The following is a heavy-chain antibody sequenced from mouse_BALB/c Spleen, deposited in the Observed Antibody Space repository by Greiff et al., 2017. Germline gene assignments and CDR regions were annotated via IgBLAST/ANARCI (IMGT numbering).Heavy chain of an antibody. CDR2: INPYNDGT. CDR3: ARYIYLIPYYAMDY. J-gene: IGHJ4*01. Sequence: EVQLQQSGPELVKPGASVKMSCKASGYTFTSYVMHWVKQKPGQGLEWIGYINPYNDGTKYNEKFKGKATLTSDKSSSTAYMELSSLTSEDSAVYYCARYIYLIPYYAMDYWGQGTSVTVSS. D-gene: IGHD1-1*01. CDR1: GYTFTSYV. V-gene: IGHV1-14*01.